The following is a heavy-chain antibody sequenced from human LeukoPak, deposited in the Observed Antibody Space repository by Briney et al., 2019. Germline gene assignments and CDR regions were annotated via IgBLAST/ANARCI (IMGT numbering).Heavy chain of an antibody. V-gene: IGHV3-66*02. CDR1: GFTVSSNY. D-gene: IGHD2-21*01. CDR2: IYSGGST. CDR3: ARTPIVVVIADDASDI. Sequence: GGSLRLSCAASGFTVSSNYMSWVRQAPGKGLEWVSVIYSGGSTYYADSVKGRFTISRDNSKNTLYLQMNSLRAEDTAVYYCARTPIVVVIADDASDIWGQGTMVTVSS. J-gene: IGHJ3*02.